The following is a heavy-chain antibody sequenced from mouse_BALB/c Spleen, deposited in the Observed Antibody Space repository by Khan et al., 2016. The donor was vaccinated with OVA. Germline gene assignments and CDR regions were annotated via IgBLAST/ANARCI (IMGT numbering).Heavy chain of an antibody. Sequence: VQLKQSGPELVKPGASVKISCKASGYTFSDYNMDWVKQSHGKRLEWLGYIYPNDGGSGYNQKFKTKATLTVDMSSSTAYMELRSLTSEDSAVYYCVISGYGSFAFWGQGTLVTVS. D-gene: IGHD1-2*01. V-gene: IGHV1S29*02. CDR2: IYPNDGGS. J-gene: IGHJ3*01. CDR3: VISGYGSFAF. CDR1: GYTFSDYN.